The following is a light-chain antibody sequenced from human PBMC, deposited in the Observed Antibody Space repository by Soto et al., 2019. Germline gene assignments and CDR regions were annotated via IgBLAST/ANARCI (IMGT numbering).Light chain of an antibody. V-gene: IGLV1-44*01. J-gene: IGLJ2*01. CDR1: SSNIASNT. Sequence: QSVLTQPPSASGAPGQRVSISCSGSSSNIASNTVNWYQQFPGTAPKLLIYGNNQRPSGVPDRFSGSKSGTSASLAISGLQSEDEADYYCAAWDDSLNGVVFGGGTQLTVL. CDR3: AAWDDSLNGVV. CDR2: GNN.